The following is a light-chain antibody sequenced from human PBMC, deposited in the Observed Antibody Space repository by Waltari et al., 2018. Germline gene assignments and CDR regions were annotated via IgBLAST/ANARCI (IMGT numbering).Light chain of an antibody. V-gene: IGKV3-15*01. CDR2: GAS. Sequence: EIVMTQSPATLSVSPGERATLSCRASQSVSSNLAWYQQKPGQAPRLLIYGASTSATCIPARFSGSVSGTEFTLTISSLQSEDFAVYYCQQYNNWPPITFGQGTRLEIK. J-gene: IGKJ5*01. CDR3: QQYNNWPPIT. CDR1: QSVSSN.